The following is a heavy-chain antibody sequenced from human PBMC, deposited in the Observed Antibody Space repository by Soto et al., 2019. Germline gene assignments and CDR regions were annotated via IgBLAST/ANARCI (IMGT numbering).Heavy chain of an antibody. CDR2: ISYDGSNK. Sequence: GGSLRLSCAASGFTFSSYAMHWVRQAPGKGLEWVAVISYDGSNKYYADSVKGRFTISRDNSKNTLYLQMNSLRAEDTAVYYCARDAVLRFLEWLSYSSGWKGSYFDYWGQGTLVTVSS. CDR1: GFTFSSYA. V-gene: IGHV3-30*04. CDR3: ARDAVLRFLEWLSYSSGWKGSYFDY. D-gene: IGHD3-3*01. J-gene: IGHJ4*02.